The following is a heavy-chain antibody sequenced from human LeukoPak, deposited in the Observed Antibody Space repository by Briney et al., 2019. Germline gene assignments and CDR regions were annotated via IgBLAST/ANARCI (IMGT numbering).Heavy chain of an antibody. J-gene: IGHJ6*02. CDR1: GYTFTGYY. CDR3: ARVLIAARPRHYYGMDV. D-gene: IGHD6-6*01. V-gene: IGHV1-2*04. CDR2: INPNSGGT. Sequence: ASVKVSCKASGYTFTGYYMHWVRQAPGQGLEWMGWINPNSGGTNYAQKFQGWVTMTRDTSISTAYTELSRLRSDDTAVYYCARVLIAARPRHYYGMDVWGQGTTVTVSS.